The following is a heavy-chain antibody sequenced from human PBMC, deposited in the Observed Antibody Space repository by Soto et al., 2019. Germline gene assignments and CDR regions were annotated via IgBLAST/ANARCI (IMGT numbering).Heavy chain of an antibody. CDR2: IYYSGST. CDR1: GGSISSYY. CDR3: ASGGLPYYFDY. D-gene: IGHD2-15*01. V-gene: IGHV4-59*01. J-gene: IGHJ4*02. Sequence: PSETLSLTCTVSGGSISSYYWSWIRQPPGKGLEWIGYIYYSGSTNYNPSLKSRVTISVDTSKNQFSLKLSSVTDADTAVYYCASGGLPYYFDYWGQGTLVTVSS.